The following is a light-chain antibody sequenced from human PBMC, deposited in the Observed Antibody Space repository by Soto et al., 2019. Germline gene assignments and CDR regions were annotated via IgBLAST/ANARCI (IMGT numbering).Light chain of an antibody. CDR2: EVT. CDR1: SSDVGGYQF. J-gene: IGLJ3*02. CDR3: ASHAGSSHAWV. V-gene: IGLV2-11*01. Sequence: QSALTQPRSVSGSPGQSVTIYCTGTSSDVGGYQFVSWYQQYPGKAPKVMIYEVTKRPSGVPDRFSGSKSGNTASLTVSGLQADDEADYYCASHAGSSHAWVFGGGTKLTVL.